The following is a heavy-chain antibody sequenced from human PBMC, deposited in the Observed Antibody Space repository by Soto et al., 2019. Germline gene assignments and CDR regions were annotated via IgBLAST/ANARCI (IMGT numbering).Heavy chain of an antibody. CDR3: AKDGSYYDSPTESDS. CDR2: ISGSGGHT. D-gene: IGHD3-22*01. Sequence: EVQLLESGGGLVQPGGSLRLSCAASGFTFSSYVMSWVRQAPGKGLGWVSAISGSGGHTYYADSVKGRFTISRDNSKNTLYLQMNSLRAEDTAVYFCAKDGSYYDSPTESDSWGQGTLVTVSS. CDR1: GFTFSSYV. V-gene: IGHV3-23*01. J-gene: IGHJ4*02.